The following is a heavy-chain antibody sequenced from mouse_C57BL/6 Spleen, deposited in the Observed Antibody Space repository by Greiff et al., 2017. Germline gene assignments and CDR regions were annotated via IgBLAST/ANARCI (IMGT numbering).Heavy chain of an antibody. D-gene: IGHD3-2*02. CDR1: GYTFTSYW. CDR2: IDPSDSYT. J-gene: IGHJ4*01. CDR3: ARPAQASMDY. Sequence: QVQLQQPGAELVRPGTSVKLSCKASGYTFTSYWMHWVKQRPGQGLEWIGVIDPSDSYTNYNQKFKGKATLTVDTSSSTAYMQLSSLTSEDAAVXFCARPAQASMDYWGQGTSVTVSS. V-gene: IGHV1-59*01.